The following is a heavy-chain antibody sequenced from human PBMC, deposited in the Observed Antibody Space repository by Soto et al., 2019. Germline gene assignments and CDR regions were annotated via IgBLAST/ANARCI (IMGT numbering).Heavy chain of an antibody. CDR1: GFTFSSYA. CDR3: ARDRAYCSGGSCNSALDY. CDR2: ISYDGSNK. J-gene: IGHJ4*02. D-gene: IGHD2-15*01. Sequence: QVQLVESGGGVVQPGRSLRLSCAASGFTFSSYAMHWVRQAPGKGLEWVAVISYDGSNKYYADSVKGRFTISRDNSKNTLYLQMSSLRAEDTAVYYCARDRAYCSGGSCNSALDYWGQGTLVTVSS. V-gene: IGHV3-30-3*01.